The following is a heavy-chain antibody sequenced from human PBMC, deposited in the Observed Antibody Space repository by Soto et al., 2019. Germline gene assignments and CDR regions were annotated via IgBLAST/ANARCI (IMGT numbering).Heavy chain of an antibody. CDR2: IYYTGNT. CDR1: GGSIDSFY. CDR3: ARVKYGSGSYLHTFDY. J-gene: IGHJ4*02. D-gene: IGHD3-10*01. V-gene: IGHV4-59*01. Sequence: SETLSLTCTVSGGSIDSFYWSWIRQSPGKGLEWIGYIYYTGNTVYNPSLKTRVTISLDTSKTQFSLKLRSVTAADTAVYYCARVKYGSGSYLHTFDYWGQGALVTVSS.